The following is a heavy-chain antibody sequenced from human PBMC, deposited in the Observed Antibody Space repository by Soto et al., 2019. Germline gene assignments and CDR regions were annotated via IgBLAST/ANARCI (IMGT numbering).Heavy chain of an antibody. V-gene: IGHV4-34*01. CDR3: ARGSGSYDY. Sequence: SETLSLTCAVYGGSFSGYYWSWIRQPPGKGLEWIGEINHSGSTNYNPSLKSRVTISVDTSKNQFSLKLSSVTAADTAVYYCARGSGSYDYWGQGTLVTISS. CDR2: INHSGST. CDR1: GGSFSGYY. J-gene: IGHJ4*02. D-gene: IGHD1-26*01.